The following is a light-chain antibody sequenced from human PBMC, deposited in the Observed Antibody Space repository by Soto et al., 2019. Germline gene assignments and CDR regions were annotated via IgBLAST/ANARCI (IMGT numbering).Light chain of an antibody. CDR2: GAS. J-gene: IGKJ5*01. V-gene: IGKV3-20*01. CDR3: QQYNNWPIT. Sequence: EIALTQSPGTLSLSPVERATLACRASQSVTSSHLAWYQQKPGQAPRLVIYGASGRAPGIPDRFSGSGSGTDFTLTISRLQSEDFAVYYCQQYNNWPITFGQGTRLEIK. CDR1: QSVTSSH.